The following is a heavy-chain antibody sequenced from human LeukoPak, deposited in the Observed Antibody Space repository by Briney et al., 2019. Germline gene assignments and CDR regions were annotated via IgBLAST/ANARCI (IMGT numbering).Heavy chain of an antibody. V-gene: IGHV3-30*18. D-gene: IGHD3-22*01. J-gene: IGHJ4*02. CDR1: GFTFSSYG. CDR2: ISYGGSNK. CDR3: AKDYYYDSSGYGY. Sequence: GGSLRLSCAASGFTFSSYGMHWVRQAPGKGLEWVAVISYGGSNKYYADSVKGRFTISRDNSKNTLYLQMNSLRAEDTAVYYCAKDYYYDSSGYGYWGQGTLVTVSS.